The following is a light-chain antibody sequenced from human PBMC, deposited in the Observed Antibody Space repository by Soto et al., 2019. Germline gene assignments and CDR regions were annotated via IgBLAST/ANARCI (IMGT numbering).Light chain of an antibody. Sequence: EIVMTQSPATLSVSPGERATLSCRASQSVYSNLAWYRQKPGQAPRLLISDASTRATGVPARFSGTRSGTEFSLTISSLQSEDSGIYYCQQYNFWPPLTFGGGTKVEIK. CDR2: DAS. CDR1: QSVYSN. J-gene: IGKJ4*01. V-gene: IGKV3-15*01. CDR3: QQYNFWPPLT.